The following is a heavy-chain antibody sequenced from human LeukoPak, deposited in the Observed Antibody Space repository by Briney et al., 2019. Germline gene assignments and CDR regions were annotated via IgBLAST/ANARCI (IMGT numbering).Heavy chain of an antibody. J-gene: IGHJ4*01. D-gene: IGHD2-15*01. CDR3: ARDDDKVVDH. Sequence: ASVKVSCKTSGYTSSNYGISWVRQAPGQGLEWMGWITAYNGNRLYAQRFQGRITLTTDTSTSTSYMELRSLEYDDTAIYYCARDDDKVVDHWGQGTLVTVSS. CDR2: ITAYNGNR. V-gene: IGHV1-18*01. CDR1: GYTSSNYG.